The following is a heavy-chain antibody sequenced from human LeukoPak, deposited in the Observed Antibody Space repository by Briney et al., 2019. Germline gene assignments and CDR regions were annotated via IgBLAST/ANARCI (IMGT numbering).Heavy chain of an antibody. J-gene: IGHJ3*02. Sequence: ASVKLSCKAAGRTFSSYAISWGRQAPGQGLEWMGGIIPIFGTANYAQKFQGRVTITADESTSTAYIELSSLRSEDTAVYYCARHPSPNDAFDIWGQGTMVTVSS. CDR1: GRTFSSYA. CDR2: IIPIFGTA. V-gene: IGHV1-69*01. CDR3: ARHPSPNDAFDI.